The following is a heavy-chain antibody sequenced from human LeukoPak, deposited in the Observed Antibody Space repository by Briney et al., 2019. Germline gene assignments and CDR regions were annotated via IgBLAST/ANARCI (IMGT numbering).Heavy chain of an antibody. J-gene: IGHJ4*02. Sequence: PGRSLRLSCAASGFTFSSYVMHWVRQAPGKGLEWVAVISYDGSNKYYADSVKGRFTISRDSSKNTLYLQMNSLRAEDTAVYYCAKDHQTGIAAAGDYWGQGTLVTVSS. CDR2: ISYDGSNK. CDR3: AKDHQTGIAAAGDY. CDR1: GFTFSSYV. D-gene: IGHD6-13*01. V-gene: IGHV3-30*18.